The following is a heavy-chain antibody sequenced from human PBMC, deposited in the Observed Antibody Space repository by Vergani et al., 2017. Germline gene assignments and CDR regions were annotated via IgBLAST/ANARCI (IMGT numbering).Heavy chain of an antibody. Sequence: EVQLVESGGGVVRPGGSLRLSCAASGFTFGNYDINWVRQAPGKGLEWVSRVKWNGDSSVYADSVKGRFTISRDNAKNSLYLQMTSLRAEDTAFYYCARRGSGNTYYFDYWGQGALVTVSS. CDR2: VKWNGDSS. CDR3: ARRGSGNTYYFDY. D-gene: IGHD3-10*01. CDR1: GFTFGNYD. J-gene: IGHJ4*02. V-gene: IGHV3-20*04.